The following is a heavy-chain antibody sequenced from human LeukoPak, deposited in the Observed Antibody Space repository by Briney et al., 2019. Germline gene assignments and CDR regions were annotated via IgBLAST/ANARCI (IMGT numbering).Heavy chain of an antibody. CDR3: ARDLGSSSWSPIY. CDR1: GFTFSSYG. CDR2: IWYDGSNK. V-gene: IGHV3-33*01. J-gene: IGHJ4*02. Sequence: GGSLRLSCAASGFTFSSYGMHWVRQAPGKGLEWVAVIWYDGSNKYYADSVKGRFTISRDNSKNTLYLQMNSLRAEDTAAYYCARDLGSSSWSPIYWGQGTLVTVSS. D-gene: IGHD6-13*01.